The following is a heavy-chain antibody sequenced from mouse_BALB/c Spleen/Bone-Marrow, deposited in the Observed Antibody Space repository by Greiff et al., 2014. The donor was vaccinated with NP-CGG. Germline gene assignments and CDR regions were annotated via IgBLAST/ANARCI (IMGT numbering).Heavy chain of an antibody. J-gene: IGHJ2*01. V-gene: IGHV3-2*02. CDR2: ISYSGST. Sequence: VQLQQPGPGLVKPSQSLSLTCTVTGYSITSDYAWNWIRQFPGNKLEWMGYISYSGSTSYNPSLKSRISITRDTSKNQFFLQLNSVTTEDTATYYCARNGYYYYFDYWGQGTTLTVSS. CDR1: GYSITSDYA. D-gene: IGHD2-3*01. CDR3: ARNGYYYYFDY.